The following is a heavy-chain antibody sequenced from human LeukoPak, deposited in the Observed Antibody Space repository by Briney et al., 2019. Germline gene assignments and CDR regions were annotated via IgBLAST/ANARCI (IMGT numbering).Heavy chain of an antibody. CDR3: ARKGITIFGVVTYMDV. CDR1: GGSFSGYY. J-gene: IGHJ6*03. V-gene: IGHV4-34*01. Sequence: PSETLSLTCAVYGGSFSGYYWSWIRHPPGKGLEWIGEINHSGSTNYNPSLKSRVTISVDTSKNQFSLKLSSVTAADTAVYYCARKGITIFGVVTYMDVWGKGTTVTVSS. D-gene: IGHD3-3*01. CDR2: INHSGST.